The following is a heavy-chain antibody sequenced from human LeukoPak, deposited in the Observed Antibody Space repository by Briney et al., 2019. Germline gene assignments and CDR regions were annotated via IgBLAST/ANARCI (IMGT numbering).Heavy chain of an antibody. CDR2: IYHSGST. V-gene: IGHV4-38-2*01. CDR1: GYSISSGYY. Sequence: TSETLSLTCAVSGYSISSGYYWGWIRQPPGKGLEWIGSIYHSGSTYYNPSLKSPVTISVNTPKNQFSLKLSSVTAADTDVYYCARQGQQLDNWFDPWGQGTLVTVSS. CDR3: ARQGQQLDNWFDP. D-gene: IGHD6-13*01. J-gene: IGHJ5*02.